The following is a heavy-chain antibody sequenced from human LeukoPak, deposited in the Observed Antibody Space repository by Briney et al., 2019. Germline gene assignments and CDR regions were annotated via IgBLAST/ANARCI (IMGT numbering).Heavy chain of an antibody. Sequence: SETLSLTCTVSGGSISSYYWSWIRQPPGKGLEWIGYIYYSGSTNYNPSLKSRVTISVDTSKNQFSLKLSSVTAADTAVYYCARDPNYGGNLYYFDYWGQGTLVTVSS. V-gene: IGHV4-59*01. CDR1: GGSISSYY. D-gene: IGHD4-23*01. CDR3: ARDPNYGGNLYYFDY. J-gene: IGHJ4*02. CDR2: IYYSGST.